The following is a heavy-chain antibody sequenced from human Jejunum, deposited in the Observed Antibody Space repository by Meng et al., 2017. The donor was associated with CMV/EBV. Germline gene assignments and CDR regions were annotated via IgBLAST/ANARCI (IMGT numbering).Heavy chain of an antibody. D-gene: IGHD2-8*01. CDR1: GYTSTDYY. J-gene: IGHJ4*02. CDR3: ARDMCTNGVCYAILY. V-gene: IGHV1-46*01. Sequence: GYTSTDYYRHWVRQAPGKGLEWMGIINPSGGKTGFAQKFQGRITMTRDTSTSTVYMELSSMRSEDAAVYYCARDMCTNGVCYAILYWGQGTLVTVSS. CDR2: INPSGGKT.